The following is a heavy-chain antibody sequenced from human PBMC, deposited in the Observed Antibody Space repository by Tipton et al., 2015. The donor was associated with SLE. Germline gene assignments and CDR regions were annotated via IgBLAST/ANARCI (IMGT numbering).Heavy chain of an antibody. J-gene: IGHJ3*02. CDR3: ARVGCNNGVCYLAFDI. V-gene: IGHV4-34*01. CDR1: GGSFSGYY. CDR2: INHSGST. Sequence: TLSLTCAVYGGSFSGYYLSLIRQPPGKCLEWIGEINHSGSTNYNPSLKSRVTISVDTSKNQFSLKLSSVTAADTAVYYCARVGCNNGVCYLAFDIWGQETMVTASP. D-gene: IGHD2-8*01.